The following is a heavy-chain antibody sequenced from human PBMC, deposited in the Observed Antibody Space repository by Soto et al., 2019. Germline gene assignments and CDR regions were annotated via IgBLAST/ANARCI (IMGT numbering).Heavy chain of an antibody. V-gene: IGHV4-34*12. CDR1: GGSISSHS. J-gene: IGHJ4*02. CDR2: IFFGGSP. CDR3: AKAIRSGGTQLERLFDY. Sequence: SETLSLTCAMYGGSISSHSTSWVRQPPGKELEWIGEIFFGGSPNYNPSLKSRVTISGDMSTNQFSLELNSLTAADTAVYYCAKAIRSGGTQLERLFDYWGQGTLVTVSS. D-gene: IGHD1-1*01.